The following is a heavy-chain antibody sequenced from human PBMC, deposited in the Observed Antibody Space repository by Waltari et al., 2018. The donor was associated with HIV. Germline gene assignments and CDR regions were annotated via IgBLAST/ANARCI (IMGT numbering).Heavy chain of an antibody. CDR3: AKTVPTVTSIFEGFDV. CDR1: GFAFNTFA. D-gene: IGHD4-17*01. V-gene: IGHV3-23*01. J-gene: IGHJ3*01. CDR2: ISGSGGNK. Sequence: QLLESGGGLVQPGGSLRLSCVAAGFAFNTFAMNWVRQAPGQGLEWLSSISGSGGNKYYADSVKGRISISRENSKNTVYLQINSLRVDDTAIYYCAKTVPTVTSIFEGFDVWGQGAMVTVSS.